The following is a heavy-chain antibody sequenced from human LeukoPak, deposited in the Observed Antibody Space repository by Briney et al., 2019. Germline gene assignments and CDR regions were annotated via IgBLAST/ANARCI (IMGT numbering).Heavy chain of an antibody. CDR1: GFNFSSYV. Sequence: GGSLRLSCAASGFNFSSYVMSWVRQAPGKGLEWVSAISGSGGSTYYADSVKGRFTISRDNSKNTLYLQMNSLRAEDTAVYYCAKDFYSNYVVGNWFDPWGQGTLVTVSS. D-gene: IGHD4-11*01. J-gene: IGHJ5*02. CDR2: ISGSGGST. V-gene: IGHV3-23*01. CDR3: AKDFYSNYVVGNWFDP.